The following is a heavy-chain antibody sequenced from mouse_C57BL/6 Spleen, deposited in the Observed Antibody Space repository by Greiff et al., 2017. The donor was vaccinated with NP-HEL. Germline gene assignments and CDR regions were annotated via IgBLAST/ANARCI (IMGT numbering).Heavy chain of an antibody. D-gene: IGHD2-10*02. V-gene: IGHV1-15*01. J-gene: IGHJ4*01. CDR1: GYTFTDYE. CDR2: IDPETGGT. Sequence: QVQLKESGAELVRPGASVTLSCKASGYTFTDYEMHWVKQTPVHGLEWIGAIDPETGGTAYNQKFKGKAILTADKSSSTAYMELRSLTSEDSAVYYCTILGYGNYAMDYWGQGTSVTVSS. CDR3: TILGYGNYAMDY.